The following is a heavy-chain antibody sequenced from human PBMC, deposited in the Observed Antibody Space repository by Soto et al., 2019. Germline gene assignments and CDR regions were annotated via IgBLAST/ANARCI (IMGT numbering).Heavy chain of an antibody. V-gene: IGHV4-30-4*01. Sequence: TSETLSLTCTVSGGSISSGDYYWSWIRQPPGKGLEWIGYIYYSGSTYYNPSLKSRVTISVDTSKNQFSLKLSSVTAADTAVYYCARAKTYYYDSSGSTGAFDIWGQGTMVTVSS. D-gene: IGHD3-22*01. CDR2: IYYSGST. CDR1: GGSISSGDYY. CDR3: ARAKTYYYDSSGSTGAFDI. J-gene: IGHJ3*02.